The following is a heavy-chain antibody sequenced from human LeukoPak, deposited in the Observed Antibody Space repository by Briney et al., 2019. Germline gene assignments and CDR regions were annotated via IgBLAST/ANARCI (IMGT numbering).Heavy chain of an antibody. D-gene: IGHD1/OR15-1a*01. CDR2: IRQDGIEI. CDR3: ARLNWDRSSTLVAAVKDGFDF. V-gene: IGHV3-7*03. J-gene: IGHJ4*02. Sequence: GGSLRLSCAASGFTFSSYRMNWVRQAPGKGLEWVANIRQDGIEIYYVDSVKGRFTISRDNSKNALYLQMNNLRAEDTAVYFCARLNWDRSSTLVAAVKDGFDFWGQGTLVTVSS. CDR1: GFTFSSYR.